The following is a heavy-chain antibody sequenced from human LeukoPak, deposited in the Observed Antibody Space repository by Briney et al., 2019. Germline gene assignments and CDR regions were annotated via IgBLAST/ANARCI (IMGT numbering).Heavy chain of an antibody. D-gene: IGHD4-17*01. CDR3: ARVKDDYGAGHFDY. CDR2: IYYSGST. CDR1: GGSISSGGYY. J-gene: IGHJ4*02. Sequence: PSRTLSLTCTVSGGSISSGGYYWSWIRQHPGKGLEWIGYIYYSGSTYYNPSLKSRVTISVDTSKNQFSLKLSSVTAADTAVYYCARVKDDYGAGHFDYWGQGTLVTVSS. V-gene: IGHV4-31*03.